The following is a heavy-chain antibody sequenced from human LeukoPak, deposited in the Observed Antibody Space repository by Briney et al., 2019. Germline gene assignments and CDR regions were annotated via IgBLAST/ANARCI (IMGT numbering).Heavy chain of an antibody. V-gene: IGHV4-59*08. CDR3: AGHHPRNTVDF. Sequence: PSETLSLTCTFSDGSISSYYWSWIRQPPGKGLEWIAYISDIGSINYNPSLKSRVTISLDTSKNQLSLKLRSVTAADTAVYYCAGHHPRNTVDFWGQGTLVTVSS. CDR1: DGSISSYY. J-gene: IGHJ4*02. D-gene: IGHD2/OR15-2a*01. CDR2: ISDIGSI.